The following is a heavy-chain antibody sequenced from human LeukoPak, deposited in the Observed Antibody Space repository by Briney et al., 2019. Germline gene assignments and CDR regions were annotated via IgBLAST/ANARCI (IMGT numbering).Heavy chain of an antibody. J-gene: IGHJ4*02. CDR2: IIPIFGTA. CDR3: ARVRYYDSSGYYSYNY. V-gene: IGHV1-69*06. D-gene: IGHD3-22*01. Sequence: SVKVSCKASGGTFSSYAISWVRQAPGQGLEWMGGIIPIFGTANYAQKFQGRVTITADKSTSTAYMELSSLRSEDTAVYYCARVRYYDSSGYYSYNYWGQGTLVTVSS. CDR1: GGTFSSYA.